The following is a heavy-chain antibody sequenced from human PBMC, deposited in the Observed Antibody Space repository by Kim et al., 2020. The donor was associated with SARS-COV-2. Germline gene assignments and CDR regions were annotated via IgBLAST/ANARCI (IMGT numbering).Heavy chain of an antibody. Sequence: GGSLRLSCAASGFTFSNAWMSWVRQAPGKGLEWVGRIKSKTDGGTTDYAAPVKGRFTISRDDSKNTLYLQMNSLKTEDTAVYYCTTEVYEIPIYYYYGMDVWGQGTTVTVSS. J-gene: IGHJ6*02. D-gene: IGHD2-8*01. V-gene: IGHV3-15*01. CDR1: GFTFSNAW. CDR2: IKSKTDGGTT. CDR3: TTEVYEIPIYYYYGMDV.